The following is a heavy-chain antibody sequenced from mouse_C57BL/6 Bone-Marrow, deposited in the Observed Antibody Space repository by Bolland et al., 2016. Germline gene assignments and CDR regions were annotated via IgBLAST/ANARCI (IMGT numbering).Heavy chain of an antibody. V-gene: IGHV1-39*01. CDR2: INPNYGTT. Sequence: VINPNYGTTSYNQKFKGKATLTVDQSSSTAYMQLNSLTSEDSAVYYCVLITTVVVGYFDVWGTG. J-gene: IGHJ1*03. CDR3: VLITTVVVGYFDV. D-gene: IGHD1-1*01.